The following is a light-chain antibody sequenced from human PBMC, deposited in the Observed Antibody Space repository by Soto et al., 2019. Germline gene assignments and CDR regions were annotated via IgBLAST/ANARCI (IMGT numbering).Light chain of an antibody. J-gene: IGKJ5*01. CDR1: QSVSSY. V-gene: IGKV3-11*01. CDR2: DAS. CDR3: QQRSNWPPIT. Sequence: EIVLTQSPATLSLSPGERATLSCRASQSVSSYLAWYQQKPVQAPRLLIYDASNRATRIPARFSGSGSGTDFTLTISSLEPEDFAVYDCQQRSNWPPITFGQGTRLEIK.